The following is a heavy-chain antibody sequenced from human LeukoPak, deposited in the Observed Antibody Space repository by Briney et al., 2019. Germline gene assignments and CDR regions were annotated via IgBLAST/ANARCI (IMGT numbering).Heavy chain of an antibody. J-gene: IGHJ4*02. CDR1: GFTVSSTY. D-gene: IGHD2-15*01. Sequence: GGSLRLSCAASGFTVSSTYMSWVRQAPGEGLEWVSVIYSGGNIYYIDSVKGRFTISRDTSKNTLYLQMNSLRAEDTAVYYCASRHCSGGGCYFAGADPFDYWGQGTLVTVSS. CDR3: ASRHCSGGGCYFAGADPFDY. V-gene: IGHV3-53*01. CDR2: IYSGGNI.